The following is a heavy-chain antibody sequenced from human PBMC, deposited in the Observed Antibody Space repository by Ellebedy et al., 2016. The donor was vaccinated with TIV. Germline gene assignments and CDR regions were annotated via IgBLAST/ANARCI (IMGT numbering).Heavy chain of an antibody. V-gene: IGHV3-21*01. CDR3: ARAARVFGVVITPLFDY. D-gene: IGHD3-3*01. CDR1: GITFSSYS. CDR2: ISSSSRYL. J-gene: IGHJ4*02. Sequence: GESLKISCAASGITFSSYSMNWVRQAPRKGLEWVSSISSSSRYLYYADSVKGRFTISSENAKTSLYLQMNSLRAKDTAVYYCARAARVFGVVITPLFDYWGQGTLVTVSS.